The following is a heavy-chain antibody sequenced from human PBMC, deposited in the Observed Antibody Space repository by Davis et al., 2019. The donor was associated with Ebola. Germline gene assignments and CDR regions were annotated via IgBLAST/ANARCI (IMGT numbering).Heavy chain of an antibody. CDR1: GGSFSSFY. Sequence: PSETLSLTCAVYGGSFSSFYWSWIRQPPGKGLEWIGQINHSGSTNYNPSLKSRASMSVDTSKSQFSLQLRSLTAADTAMYYCARGPPYSSGWFWNYWGQGSPVTVSS. V-gene: IGHV4-34*01. J-gene: IGHJ4*02. CDR2: INHSGST. D-gene: IGHD6-13*01. CDR3: ARGPPYSSGWFWNY.